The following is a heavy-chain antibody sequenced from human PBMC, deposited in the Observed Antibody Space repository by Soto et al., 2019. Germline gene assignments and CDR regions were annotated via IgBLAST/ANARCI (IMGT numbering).Heavy chain of an antibody. V-gene: IGHV3-11*03. CDR2: IRGDSRST. D-gene: IGHD6-13*01. Sequence: QVQLLESGGGLVRPGGSLRLSCAASGFTVSAYYMAWIRQAPGKGPEWISYIRGDSRSTNFADSVKGRFTISRDNAKSSLYLQMNSLRGEDTAVYFCATGQQVRMADIWGQGTMVTVSS. CDR1: GFTVSAYY. CDR3: ATGQQVRMADI. J-gene: IGHJ3*02.